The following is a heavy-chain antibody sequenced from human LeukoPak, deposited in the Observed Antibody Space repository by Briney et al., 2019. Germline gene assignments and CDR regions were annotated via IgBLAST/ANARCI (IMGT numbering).Heavy chain of an antibody. V-gene: IGHV1-18*04. CDR1: GYTFSNYG. D-gene: IGHD6-19*01. Sequence: ASVKVSCKASGYTFSNYGISWLRQAPGLGLEWMGWTSYNGNTNYAQKFQDGVTMTTDTSTTTAYMELRSLESDDTAVYYCARHSGSGWQALGYRGQGTLVTVSS. CDR3: ARHSGSGWQALGY. CDR2: TSYNGNT. J-gene: IGHJ4*02.